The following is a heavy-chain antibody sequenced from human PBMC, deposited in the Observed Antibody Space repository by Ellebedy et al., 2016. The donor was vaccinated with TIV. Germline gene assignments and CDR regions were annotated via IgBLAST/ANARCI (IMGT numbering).Heavy chain of an antibody. CDR1: GGTFSSYA. Sequence: SVKVSCXASGGTFSSYAISWVRQAPGQGLEWMGGIIPIFGTENYAQKFQGRVTITADESTSTAYMELSSLRSEDTAVYYCAAEGASGDYNSNGMDVWGQGTTVTVSS. D-gene: IGHD3-10*01. CDR3: AAEGASGDYNSNGMDV. V-gene: IGHV1-69*13. CDR2: IIPIFGTE. J-gene: IGHJ6*02.